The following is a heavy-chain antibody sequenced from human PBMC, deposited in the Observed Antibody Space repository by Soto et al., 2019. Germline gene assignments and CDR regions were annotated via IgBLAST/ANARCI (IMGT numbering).Heavy chain of an antibody. CDR3: ARRNYGEEGYFFDF. V-gene: IGHV4-59*08. D-gene: IGHD4-17*01. CDR1: GGSITGYY. CDR2: IYDSGTT. Sequence: QVQLRESGPGLVRPSETLSLTCTVSGGSITGYYWSWIRQPPGKGLEWIGYIYDSGTTTYNAALKRRDTISADTSKNQFSLNLRSVTAADTAVYYCARRNYGEEGYFFDFWGQGLLVIVSS. J-gene: IGHJ4*02.